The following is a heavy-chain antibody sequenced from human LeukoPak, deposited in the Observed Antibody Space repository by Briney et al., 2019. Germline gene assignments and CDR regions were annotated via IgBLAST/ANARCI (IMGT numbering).Heavy chain of an antibody. CDR3: ASRLDGSGSYSYDY. CDR2: ISGSGGST. J-gene: IGHJ4*02. CDR1: GFTFSSYA. D-gene: IGHD3-10*01. Sequence: GGSLRLSCAASGFTFSSYAMSWVRQAPGKGLEWVSAISGSGGSTYYADSVKGRFTISRDNSKNTLYLQMNSLRAEDTAVYYCASRLDGSGSYSYDYWGQGTLVTVSS. V-gene: IGHV3-23*01.